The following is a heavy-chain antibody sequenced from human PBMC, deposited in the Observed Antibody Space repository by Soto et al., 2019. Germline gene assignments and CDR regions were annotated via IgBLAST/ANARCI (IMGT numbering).Heavy chain of an antibody. CDR1: GFTFSNAW. J-gene: IGHJ6*02. CDR3: TYSSPNHYYYGMDV. Sequence: PGGSLRLSCAASGFTFSNAWMNWVRQAPGKGLEWVGRIKSKTDGGTTDYAAPVKGRFTISRDDSKNTLYLQMNSLKTEDTAVYYCTYSSPNHYYYGMDVWGQGTTVTVSS. D-gene: IGHD6-13*01. V-gene: IGHV3-15*07. CDR2: IKSKTDGGTT.